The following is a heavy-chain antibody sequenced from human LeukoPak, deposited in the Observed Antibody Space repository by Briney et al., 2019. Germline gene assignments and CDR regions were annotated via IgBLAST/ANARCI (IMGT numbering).Heavy chain of an antibody. CDR2: ISGSGGST. CDR1: GFTFSSYA. Sequence: QSGGSLRLSCAASGFTFSSYAMSWVRQAPGKGLEWVSAISGSGGSTYYADSVKGRFTISRDNSKNTVYLQMNRLRAEDTAVYYCAKVVVPVLRPHAFDAWGQGTMVIVSS. D-gene: IGHD2-21*01. CDR3: AKVVVPVLRPHAFDA. J-gene: IGHJ3*01. V-gene: IGHV3-23*01.